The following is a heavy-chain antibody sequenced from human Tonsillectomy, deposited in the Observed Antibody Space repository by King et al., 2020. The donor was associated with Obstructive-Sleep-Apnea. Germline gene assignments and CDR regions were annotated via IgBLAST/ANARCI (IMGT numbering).Heavy chain of an antibody. D-gene: IGHD3-10*01. J-gene: IGHJ4*02. V-gene: IGHV3-23*04. CDR3: AKTRNPYYXGSGSEWVFDY. CDR1: GFTFSSYA. Sequence: VQLVESGGGLVQPGGSLRLSCAASGFTFSSYAMSWVRQAPGKGLEWVSAISGSGGSTYYADSVKGRFTISRDNSKNTLYLQMNSLRAEDTAVYYCAKTRNPYYXGSGSEWVFDYWGQGXLVTVSS. CDR2: ISGSGGST.